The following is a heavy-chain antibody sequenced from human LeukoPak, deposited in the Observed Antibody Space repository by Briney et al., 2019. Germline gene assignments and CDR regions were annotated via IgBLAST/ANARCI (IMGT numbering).Heavy chain of an antibody. D-gene: IGHD3-22*01. Sequence: GRSLRLSCAASGFTFSSYGMHWVRQAPGKGLEWVAVISYDGSNKYYAVSVKGRFTISRDNSKNTLYLQMNSLRAEDTAVYYCAKDSAHYYDSSGYSMYFDYWGQGTLVTVSS. J-gene: IGHJ4*02. CDR1: GFTFSSYG. CDR3: AKDSAHYYDSSGYSMYFDY. V-gene: IGHV3-30*18. CDR2: ISYDGSNK.